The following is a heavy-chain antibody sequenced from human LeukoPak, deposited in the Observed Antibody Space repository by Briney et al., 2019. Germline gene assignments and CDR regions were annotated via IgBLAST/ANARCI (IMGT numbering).Heavy chain of an antibody. J-gene: IGHJ4*02. Sequence: PSGTLSLTCAVSGGSISSSNWWSWVRQPPGKGLEWIGEIYHSGSTNYNPSLKSRVTISVDKSKNQFSLKLSSVTAADTAVYYCASRIYYDSSGYHYGNFDYWGQGTLVTVSS. D-gene: IGHD3-22*01. V-gene: IGHV4-4*02. CDR2: IYHSGST. CDR3: ASRIYYDSSGYHYGNFDY. CDR1: GGSISSSNW.